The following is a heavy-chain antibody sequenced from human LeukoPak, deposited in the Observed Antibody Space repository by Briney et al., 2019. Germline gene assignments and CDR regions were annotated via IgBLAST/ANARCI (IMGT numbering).Heavy chain of an antibody. Sequence: PGGSLRLSCVAPGFSFSTYSMSWVRQAPGKGLEWVSAIRSSNSYTYYADSVKGRFTISRDNTKNSLYLQMNSLRAEDTAVYYCASLSYDFWTGSESHWFDPWGQGTLVTVSS. D-gene: IGHD3-3*01. CDR2: IRSSNSYT. J-gene: IGHJ5*02. V-gene: IGHV3-21*01. CDR1: GFSFSTYS. CDR3: ASLSYDFWTGSESHWFDP.